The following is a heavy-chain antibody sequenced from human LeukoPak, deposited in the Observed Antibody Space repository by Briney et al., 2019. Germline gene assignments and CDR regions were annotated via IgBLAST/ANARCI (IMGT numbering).Heavy chain of an antibody. V-gene: IGHV1-2*04. CDR3: ARDDGIIAARYYGMDV. Sequence: ASVKVSCKASGYTFTGYYMHWVRQAPGQGLEWMGWINPNSGGTNYAQKFQGWVTMTRDTSISTAYMELNRLRSDDTAVYYCARDDGIIAARYYGMDVWGQGTTVTVSS. D-gene: IGHD6-6*01. CDR1: GYTFTGYY. J-gene: IGHJ6*02. CDR2: INPNSGGT.